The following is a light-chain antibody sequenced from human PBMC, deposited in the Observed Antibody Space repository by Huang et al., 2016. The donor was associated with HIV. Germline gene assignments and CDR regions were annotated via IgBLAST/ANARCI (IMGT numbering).Light chain of an antibody. Sequence: EVVITQSPVILSVSPWERATLTCRARQNVNTDLAWYKHNPGQAPRLLIHGASTRATGITASFSGKGSETEFTLTISSRQSEDYAIYYCQQYNNRPPLTFGGGTKVELK. V-gene: IGKV3-15*01. CDR2: GAS. J-gene: IGKJ4*01. CDR3: QQYNNRPPLT. CDR1: QNVNTD.